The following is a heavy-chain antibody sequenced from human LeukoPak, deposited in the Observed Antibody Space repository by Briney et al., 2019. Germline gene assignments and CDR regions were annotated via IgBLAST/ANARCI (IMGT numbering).Heavy chain of an antibody. V-gene: IGHV1-69*06. Sequence: ASVKVSCKASGGTFSSYGISWVRQAPGQGLQWIGGIIPIFGTAKYAQKFQGRVTITADKSTSTAYMELSSLRSEDTAVYYCASSAGSCNPYGYGDYFCQSPFDYWGQGTLVTVSS. J-gene: IGHJ4*02. CDR3: ASSAGSCNPYGYGDYFCQSPFDY. D-gene: IGHD2-15*01. CDR2: IIPIFGTA. CDR1: GGTFSSYG.